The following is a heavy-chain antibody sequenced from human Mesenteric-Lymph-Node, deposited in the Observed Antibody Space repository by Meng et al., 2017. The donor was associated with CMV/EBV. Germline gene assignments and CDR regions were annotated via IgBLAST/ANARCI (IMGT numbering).Heavy chain of an antibody. CDR2: IYPGDSDA. CDR1: GHSFTSYW. V-gene: IGHV5-51*01. J-gene: IGHJ6*02. Sequence: GSLRLSCKGSGHSFTSYWIGWVRQLPGKGLEWMGIIYPGDSDAKYSPSFQGQVTISADKSMSTAYLQWSSLKASDTAMYYCASWGSDSAWGMDVWGQGTTVTVSS. CDR3: ASWGSDSAWGMDV. D-gene: IGHD3-16*01.